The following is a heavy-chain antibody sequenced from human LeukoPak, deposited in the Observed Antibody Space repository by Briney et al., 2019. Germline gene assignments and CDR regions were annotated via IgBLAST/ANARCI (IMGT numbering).Heavy chain of an antibody. J-gene: IGHJ4*02. CDR1: GGSFSGYY. CDR2: INHSGST. Sequence: SETLSLTCAVYGGSFSGYYWSWIRQPPGKGLEWIGEINHSGSTNYNPSLKSRVTISVDTSKNQFSLKLSSVTAADTAVYYCARGLPKYYYDRSRGSERLDYWGQGALVTVSS. V-gene: IGHV4-34*01. CDR3: ARGLPKYYYDRSRGSERLDY. D-gene: IGHD3-22*01.